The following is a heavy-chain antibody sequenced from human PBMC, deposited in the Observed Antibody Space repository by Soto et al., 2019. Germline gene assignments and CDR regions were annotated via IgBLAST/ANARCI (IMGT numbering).Heavy chain of an antibody. Sequence: QVQLVESGGGVVQPGRSLRLSCAASGFTFSNYGMHWVRQAPGKGLEWVAVIWYDGSNKYYADSVKGRFTISRDNSKNKLYLQMNSLRAEDTAVYYCARDGVGYYDSSGYSAYFQHWGQGTLVTVSS. CDR1: GFTFSNYG. J-gene: IGHJ1*01. CDR2: IWYDGSNK. CDR3: ARDGVGYYDSSGYSAYFQH. D-gene: IGHD3-22*01. V-gene: IGHV3-33*01.